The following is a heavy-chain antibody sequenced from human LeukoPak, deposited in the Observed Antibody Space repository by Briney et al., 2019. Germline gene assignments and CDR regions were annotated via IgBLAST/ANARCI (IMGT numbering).Heavy chain of an antibody. CDR3: ARDSLIFGVVTTFDY. D-gene: IGHD3-3*01. J-gene: IGHJ4*02. CDR2: IGTTGTI. CDR1: GFTFSRFN. V-gene: IGHV3-48*01. Sequence: LSGGSLRLSCAASGFTFSRFNMNWLRQAPGKGLEWLSYIGTTGTIYYAESVKGRFSISRDNAKNSLYLQMNSLRPEDTAVYYCARDSLIFGVVTTFDYWGQGTLVTVSS.